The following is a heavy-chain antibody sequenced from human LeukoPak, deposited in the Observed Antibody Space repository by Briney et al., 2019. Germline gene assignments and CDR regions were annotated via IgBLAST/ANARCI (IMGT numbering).Heavy chain of an antibody. CDR1: GFTFSAYG. Sequence: GGSLRLSCAASGFTFSAYGMHWVRQAPGKGLEWVAFIRFDGRNKYYADSVKGRFTISRDNSKNTLYLQMNSLGVGDTAVYYCAKGGDYFDYWGQGTLVTVSS. V-gene: IGHV3-30*02. J-gene: IGHJ4*02. D-gene: IGHD3-10*01. CDR3: AKGGDYFDY. CDR2: IRFDGRNK.